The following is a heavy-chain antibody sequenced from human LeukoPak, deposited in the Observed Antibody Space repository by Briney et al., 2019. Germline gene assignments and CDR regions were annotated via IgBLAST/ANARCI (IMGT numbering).Heavy chain of an antibody. CDR3: AKCYGSGSYYPGIDY. Sequence: GGSLRLSCAASGFTFSSYAMSWVRQAPGKGLEWVPAISGSGGSTYYADSVKGRFTISRDNSKNTLYLQMNSLRAEDTAVYYCAKCYGSGSYYPGIDYWGQGTLVTVSS. CDR1: GFTFSSYA. CDR2: ISGSGGST. D-gene: IGHD3-10*01. J-gene: IGHJ4*02. V-gene: IGHV3-23*01.